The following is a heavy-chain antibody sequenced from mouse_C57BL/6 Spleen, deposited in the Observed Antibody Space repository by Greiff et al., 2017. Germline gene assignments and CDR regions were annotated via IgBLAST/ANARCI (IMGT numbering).Heavy chain of an antibody. CDR1: GFTFSSYT. J-gene: IGHJ2*01. CDR2: ISGGGGNT. CDR3: ARHVYYGSSSYFDY. Sequence: EVKLVESGGGLVKPGGSLKLSCAASGFTFSSYTMSWVRQTPEKRLEWVATISGGGGNTYYPDSVKGRFTISRDNAKNTLYLQMSSLRSEDTALYYCARHVYYGSSSYFDYWGQGTTRTVSS. D-gene: IGHD1-1*01. V-gene: IGHV5-9*01.